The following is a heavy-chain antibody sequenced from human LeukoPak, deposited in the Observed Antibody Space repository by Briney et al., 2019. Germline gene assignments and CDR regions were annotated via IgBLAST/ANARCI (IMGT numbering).Heavy chain of an antibody. J-gene: IGHJ4*02. D-gene: IGHD3-3*01. V-gene: IGHV5-51*01. Sequence: GESLRISCKGSGYTFSSYWIGWVRQMPGKGLEWMGIIYPGNSDTRYSPSLQGQVTISVDTSIGTAYLQWSSLKASDTAIYYCARQNDFRLDYWGQGTLVTVSS. CDR3: ARQNDFRLDY. CDR1: GYTFSSYW. CDR2: IYPGNSDT.